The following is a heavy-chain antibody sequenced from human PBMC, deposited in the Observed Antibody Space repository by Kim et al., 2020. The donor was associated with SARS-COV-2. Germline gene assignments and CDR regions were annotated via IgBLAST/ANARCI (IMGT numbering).Heavy chain of an antibody. Sequence: GESLMISCKGSGYSFTSYWISWVRQMPGKGLEWMGRIDPSDSYTNYSPSFQGHVTISADKSISTASLQWSSLKASDTAMYYCATLRFTYYDILKDAFDIWGQGTMVTVSS. V-gene: IGHV5-10-1*01. CDR1: GYSFTSYW. CDR3: ATLRFTYYDILKDAFDI. D-gene: IGHD3-9*01. CDR2: IDPSDSYT. J-gene: IGHJ3*02.